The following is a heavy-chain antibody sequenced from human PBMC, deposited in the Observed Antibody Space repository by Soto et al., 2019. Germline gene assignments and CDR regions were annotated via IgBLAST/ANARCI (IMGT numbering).Heavy chain of an antibody. V-gene: IGHV1-69*02. D-gene: IGHD3-10*01. CDR1: GGTFSSYT. J-gene: IGHJ6*02. CDR3: ARSITMVRGASYGMDV. Sequence: QVQLVQSGAEVKKPGSSVKVACKASGGTFSSYTISWVRQAPGQGLEWMGRIIPILGIANYAQKFQGRVTITADKSTSTAYMELSSLRSEDTAVYYCARSITMVRGASYGMDVWGQGTTVTVSS. CDR2: IIPILGIA.